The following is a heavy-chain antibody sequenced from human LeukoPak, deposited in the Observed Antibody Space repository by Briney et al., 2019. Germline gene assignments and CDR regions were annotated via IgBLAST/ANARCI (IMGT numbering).Heavy chain of an antibody. V-gene: IGHV4-34*11. CDR3: ARDRMWGEFAP. J-gene: IGHJ5*02. D-gene: IGHD3-10*02. CDR2: IYYSGST. CDR1: GGSFSGYY. Sequence: SETLSLTCAVYGGSFSGYYWSWIRQPPGKGLEWIGYIYYSGSTNYNPSLKSRVTMSIDTSKNQFSLKMRSVTAADTALYYCARDRMWGEFAPWGQGTLVTVSS.